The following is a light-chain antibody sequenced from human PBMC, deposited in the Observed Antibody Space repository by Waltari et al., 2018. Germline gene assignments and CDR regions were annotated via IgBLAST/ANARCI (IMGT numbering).Light chain of an antibody. CDR2: STS. Sequence: QSVLTQPPSASGTPGQRVTISCSGSYSNIGNNPVNWYQQLPGTAPKLLIHSTSQRPSGFPDRFAGSKAGTSVSLAISGLQSDDEADYYCATWDGSLEGYVFGTGTKVSVL. CDR3: ATWDGSLEGYV. CDR1: YSNIGNNP. J-gene: IGLJ1*01. V-gene: IGLV1-44*01.